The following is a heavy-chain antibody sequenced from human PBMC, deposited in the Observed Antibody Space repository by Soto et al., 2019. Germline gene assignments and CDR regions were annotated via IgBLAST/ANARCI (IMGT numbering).Heavy chain of an antibody. CDR2: LYYGRSA. J-gene: IGHJ4*02. D-gene: IGHD2-15*01. Sequence: SETLSLTCAVSGDSISSYYCMWIRQPPGKGLESIGYLYYGRSANYNPSLKSRVTLSVDTSTNQCSLTLSSMTAADTAVYYCARGVGYCSGGSCPSFLGHWGQGTLVTVSS. V-gene: IGHV4-59*01. CDR1: GDSISSYY. CDR3: ARGVGYCSGGSCPSFLGH.